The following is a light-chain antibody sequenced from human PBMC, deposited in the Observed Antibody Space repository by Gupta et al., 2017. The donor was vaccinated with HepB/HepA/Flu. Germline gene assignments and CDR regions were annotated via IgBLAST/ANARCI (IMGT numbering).Light chain of an antibody. V-gene: IGKV3-15*01. CDR1: QSVGSN. J-gene: IGKJ3*01. CDR3: QQYNNWPQT. Sequence: ERVMTQSPATLSVSPGERVTLSCRASQSVGSNLAWFQQTPGQSPRLLISAASTRATGIPARFSGSGSGTEFTLTISGLQSEDFAVYFCQQYNNWPQTFGPGTKVDIK. CDR2: AAS.